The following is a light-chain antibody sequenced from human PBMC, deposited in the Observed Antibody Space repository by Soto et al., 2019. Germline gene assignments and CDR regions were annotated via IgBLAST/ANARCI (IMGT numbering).Light chain of an antibody. CDR1: QSVSAMY. Sequence: EIVLTQSPGTLSLSPGERATLSCRASQSVSAMYLGWYQQKPHQAPRLLIYASNRATGIPDRFSGSGSGTELTITISTEEPEVSALCYCQHYRPPALFGPGTKVEIK. V-gene: IGKV3-20*01. CDR3: QHYRPPAL. CDR2: AS. J-gene: IGKJ1*01.